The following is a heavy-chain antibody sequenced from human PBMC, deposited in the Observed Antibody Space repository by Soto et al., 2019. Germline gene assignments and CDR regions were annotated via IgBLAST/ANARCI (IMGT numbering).Heavy chain of an antibody. CDR2: IWDDGSNK. CDR3: AREDEVAAKKSFGMDV. Sequence: QVQLVESGGGVVQPGRSLRLSCAASGFTFSSYGMHWVRQAPGKGLEWVAVIWDDGSNKDYADSVKGRFTISRDNYKNTLYLQMNSLRAEDTAVDYCAREDEVAAKKSFGMDVWGHGTTVTVSS. V-gene: IGHV3-33*01. CDR1: GFTFSSYG. D-gene: IGHD2-15*01. J-gene: IGHJ6*02.